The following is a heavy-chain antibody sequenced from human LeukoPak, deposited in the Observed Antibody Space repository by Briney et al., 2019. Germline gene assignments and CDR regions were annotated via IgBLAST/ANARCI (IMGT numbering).Heavy chain of an antibody. V-gene: IGHV3-23*01. CDR3: AKDQPDIVVVVAATGVAFDI. CDR1: GFTFSSYA. D-gene: IGHD2-15*01. Sequence: GGSLRLSCAASGFTFSSYAMSWVRQASGKGLEWVSAISGSGGSTYYADSVKGRFTISRDNSKNTLYLQMNSLRAEDTAVYYCAKDQPDIVVVVAATGVAFDIWGQGTMVTVSS. J-gene: IGHJ3*02. CDR2: ISGSGGST.